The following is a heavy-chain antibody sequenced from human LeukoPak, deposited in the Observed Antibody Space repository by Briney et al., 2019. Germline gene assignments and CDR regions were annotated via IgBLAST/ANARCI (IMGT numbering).Heavy chain of an antibody. J-gene: IGHJ4*02. Sequence: GGSLRLSCVASGFSFSGYWMHWVRQAPGEGLVWVSRTNEYGSITDYADSVKDRFTISRDNAKNTLYLQMNRLRADDSAVYYGARDVAGSGIHWGPGPLVTVSS. CDR3: ARDVAGSGIH. D-gene: IGHD3-10*01. V-gene: IGHV3-74*01. CDR1: GFSFSGYW. CDR2: TNEYGSIT.